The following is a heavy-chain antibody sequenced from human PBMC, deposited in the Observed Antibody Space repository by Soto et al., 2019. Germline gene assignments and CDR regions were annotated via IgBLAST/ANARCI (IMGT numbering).Heavy chain of an antibody. D-gene: IGHD4-17*01. J-gene: IGHJ2*01. V-gene: IGHV1-3*01. CDR2: INAGNGNT. CDR1: GYTFTSYA. CDR3: ARDRMTTVEPNWYFDL. Sequence: QVQLVQSGAEVKKPGASVKVSCKASGYTFTSYAMHWVRQAPGQRLEWMGWINAGNGNTKYSQKFQGRVTITRDTSASTAYMELSSLRSEDTAVYYCARDRMTTVEPNWYFDLWGRGTLVTVSS.